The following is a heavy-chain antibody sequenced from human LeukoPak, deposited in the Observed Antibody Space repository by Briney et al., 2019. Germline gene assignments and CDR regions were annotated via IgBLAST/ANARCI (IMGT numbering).Heavy chain of an antibody. CDR2: IGSAGYT. J-gene: IGHJ4*02. D-gene: IGHD1-14*01. Sequence: PGGSLSLSCEVSGFTFDNNDMHWVRQSTGKGLEWVSAIGSAGYTYYAESVRGRFTITRDTAKQSLYLQMNSLRVEDTAVYHCVRQPDSARYGFDYWGRGTQVTVSS. V-gene: IGHV3-13*01. CDR1: GFTFDNND. CDR3: VRQPDSARYGFDY.